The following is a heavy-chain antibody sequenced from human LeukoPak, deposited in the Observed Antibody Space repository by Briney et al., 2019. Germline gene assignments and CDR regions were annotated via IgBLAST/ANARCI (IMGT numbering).Heavy chain of an antibody. CDR3: ARGSSRGPRDAFYF. CDR2: ISPSGAST. J-gene: IGHJ3*01. Sequence: ASVTVSCKASGYTFTSYYVHWVRQAPGQGLEWMGIISPSGASTSYAQKFQGRVTMTRDMSTSTVYMELSSLISEDTAVYYCARGSSRGPRDAFYFWGQGTMVTLSS. V-gene: IGHV1-46*01. CDR1: GYTFTSYY. D-gene: IGHD2-15*01.